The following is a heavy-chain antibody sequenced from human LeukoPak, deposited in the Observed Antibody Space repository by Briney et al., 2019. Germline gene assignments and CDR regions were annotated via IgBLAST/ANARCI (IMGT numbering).Heavy chain of an antibody. V-gene: IGHV3-30*02. CDR1: GFTFSSYG. CDR2: IRYDGSNK. CDR3: AKDFLKSITLIRGVRSWVGYFDS. D-gene: IGHD3-10*01. J-gene: IGHJ4*02. Sequence: PGGSLRLSCAASGFTFSSYGTHWVRQAPGKGLEWVAFIRYDGSNKYYAESVKGRFTISRDNSKNTLYLQMNSLRVEDTAVYYCAKDFLKSITLIRGVRSWVGYFDSWGQGTLVTVSS.